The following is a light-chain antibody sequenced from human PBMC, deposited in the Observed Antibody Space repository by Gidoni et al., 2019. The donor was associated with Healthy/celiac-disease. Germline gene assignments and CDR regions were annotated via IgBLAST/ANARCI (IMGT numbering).Light chain of an antibody. CDR1: QSVSSY. J-gene: IGKJ1*01. CDR2: DAS. Sequence: DIVLTQSPATLSVSTGERATLYCRASQSVSSYLAWYQQKPGQAPRLLIYDASNRASGIPARFSGSGSGTDFTLTISSLEAEDFAVYYCQQRSNWPWTFGQGTKVEIK. V-gene: IGKV3-11*01. CDR3: QQRSNWPWT.